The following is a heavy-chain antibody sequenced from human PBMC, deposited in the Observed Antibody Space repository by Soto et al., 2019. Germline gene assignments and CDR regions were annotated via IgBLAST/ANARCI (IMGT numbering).Heavy chain of an antibody. V-gene: IGHV3-23*01. CDR2: ISGSGGST. J-gene: IGHJ3*02. CDR1: GFTFSSYA. Sequence: GSLRLSCAASGFTFSSYAMSWVRQAPGKGLEWVSAISGSGGSTYYADSVKGRFTISRDNSKNTLYLQMNSLRAEDTAVYYCAKDDRIVVVVAATPVSPNAFDIWGQGTMVTVSS. D-gene: IGHD2-15*01. CDR3: AKDDRIVVVVAATPVSPNAFDI.